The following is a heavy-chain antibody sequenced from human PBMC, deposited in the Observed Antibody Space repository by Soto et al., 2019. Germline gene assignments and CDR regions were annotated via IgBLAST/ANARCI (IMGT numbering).Heavy chain of an antibody. CDR2: IYYSGSS. CDR3: ARTYYDILTGYSNWFDP. D-gene: IGHD3-9*01. Sequence: SETLSLTCTVSGGSISSYYWSWIRQPPGKGLEWIGFIYYSGSSSYNPSLKSRVTISVDTSKNQFSLKLSSVTAADTAVYYCARTYYDILTGYSNWFDPWGQGTLVTVSS. V-gene: IGHV4-59*08. J-gene: IGHJ5*02. CDR1: GGSISSYY.